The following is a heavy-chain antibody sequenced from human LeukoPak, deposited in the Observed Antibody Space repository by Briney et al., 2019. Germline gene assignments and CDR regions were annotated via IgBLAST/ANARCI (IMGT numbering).Heavy chain of an antibody. Sequence: GTLRLSCAASGFTFSSYGMSWIRQPAGKGLEWIGRIYTSGSTNYNPSLKSRVTISLDASNNQFSLKLNSVTSADTAVYYCARGGLRWLHSDHWGQGTLVSVSS. CDR3: ARGGLRWLHSDH. CDR2: IYTSGST. V-gene: IGHV4-4*07. D-gene: IGHD5-12*01. CDR1: GFTFSSYG. J-gene: IGHJ4*02.